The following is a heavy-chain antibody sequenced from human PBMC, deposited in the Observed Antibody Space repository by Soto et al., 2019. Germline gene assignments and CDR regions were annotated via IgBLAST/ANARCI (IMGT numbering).Heavy chain of an antibody. CDR3: ASDLSGRADV. D-gene: IGHD3-10*01. CDR1: GFTFTRYS. CDR2: ISSTTNYI. Sequence: PGGSLRLSCAASGFTFTRYSMNWVRQAPGKGLEWVSSISSTTNYIYYADSMKGRFTVSRDNAKNSLYLQMTSLRVEDTAVYYCASDLSGRADVWGQGTTVTVSS. V-gene: IGHV3-21*01. J-gene: IGHJ6*02.